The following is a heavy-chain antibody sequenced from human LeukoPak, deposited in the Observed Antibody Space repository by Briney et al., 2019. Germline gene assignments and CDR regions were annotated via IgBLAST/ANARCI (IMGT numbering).Heavy chain of an antibody. J-gene: IGHJ6*03. CDR2: ISAYNGNT. V-gene: IGHV1-18*01. CDR1: GYTFTSYG. CDR3: ARDSWACGGDCYVRYYYYYMDV. Sequence: ASVKVSCKASGYTFTSYGISWVRQAPGQGLEWMGWISAYNGNTNYAQKLQGRVTMTTDTSTSTAYMELSSLRSEDTAVYYCARDSWACGGDCYVRYYYYYMDVWGKGTTVTISS. D-gene: IGHD2-21*02.